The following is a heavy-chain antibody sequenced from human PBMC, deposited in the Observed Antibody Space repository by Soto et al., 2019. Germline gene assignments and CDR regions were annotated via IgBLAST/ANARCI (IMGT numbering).Heavy chain of an antibody. CDR2: IWYDGSNK. D-gene: IGHD2-8*01. J-gene: IGHJ6*02. CDR3: ARDTMLSYYYGMDV. CDR1: GFTFSSYG. V-gene: IGHV3-33*01. Sequence: PGGSLRLSCAASGFTFSSYGMHWVRQAPGKGLEWVAVIWYDGSNKYYADSVKGRFTISRDNSKNTLYLQMNSLRAEDTAVYYCARDTMLSYYYGMDVWGQGTTVT.